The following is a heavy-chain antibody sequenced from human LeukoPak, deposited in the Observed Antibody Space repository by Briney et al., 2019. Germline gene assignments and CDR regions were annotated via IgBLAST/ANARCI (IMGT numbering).Heavy chain of an antibody. J-gene: IGHJ6*03. V-gene: IGHV3-66*01. Sequence: GGPLRLSCAASDFTVSFNYMNWVRQTPGKGLEWVSVIYSGGTTDYADSVKGRFTISRDNSKNTLYLQMNSLRVEDTAVYYCARSRREGYNYDFYYYMDVWGKGTTVTVSS. CDR2: IYSGGTT. D-gene: IGHD5-24*01. CDR3: ARSRREGYNYDFYYYMDV. CDR1: DFTVSFNY.